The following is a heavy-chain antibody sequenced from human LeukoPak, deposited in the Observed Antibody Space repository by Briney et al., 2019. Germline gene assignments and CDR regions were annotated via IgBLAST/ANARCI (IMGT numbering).Heavy chain of an antibody. Sequence: GGPVRLSCAASGFTFGDFSMHWVRQAPGKGLEWVSLIAWDASSTVYTDSVKGRFTISRDNTKNSLYLQMSSLRTEDTAFYYCAKNSWASVYTPLDYWGRGTVHSVSP. V-gene: IGHV3-43*01. CDR1: GFTFGDFS. D-gene: IGHD5-18*01. J-gene: IGHJ4*02. CDR3: AKNSWASVYTPLDY. CDR2: IAWDASST.